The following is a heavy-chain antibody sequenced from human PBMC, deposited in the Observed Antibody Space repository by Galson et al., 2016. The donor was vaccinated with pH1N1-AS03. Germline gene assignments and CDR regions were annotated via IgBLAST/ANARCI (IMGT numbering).Heavy chain of an antibody. D-gene: IGHD5-12*01. CDR1: GYTFSNYT. Sequence: SVKLSCKASGYTFSNYTLSWVRQAPGQGLHWIGWVIPTLSIYIHAQTFQGRVTITADKSTNTAYLQLSSLRAEDTAVYFCAREKGGGYNCWEVEYWGQGTLVTVSS. CDR2: VIPTLSIY. J-gene: IGHJ4*02. CDR3: AREKGGGYNCWEVEY. V-gene: IGHV1-69*10.